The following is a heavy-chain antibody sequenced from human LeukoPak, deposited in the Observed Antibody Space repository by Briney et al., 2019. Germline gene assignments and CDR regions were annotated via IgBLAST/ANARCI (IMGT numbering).Heavy chain of an antibody. V-gene: IGHV4-34*01. CDR2: INHSGST. Sequence: SETLSLTCAVYGGSFSGYCWSWIRQPPGKGLEWIGEINHSGSTNYNPSLKSRVTISVDTSKNQFSLKLSSVTAADTAVYYCARGSHGSYYFDYWGQGTLVTVSS. CDR1: GGSFSGYC. D-gene: IGHD6-25*01. J-gene: IGHJ4*02. CDR3: ARGSHGSYYFDY.